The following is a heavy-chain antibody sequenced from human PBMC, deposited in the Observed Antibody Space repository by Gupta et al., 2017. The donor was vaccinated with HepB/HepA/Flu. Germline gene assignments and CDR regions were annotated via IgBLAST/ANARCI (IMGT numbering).Heavy chain of an antibody. V-gene: IGHV3-7*01. CDR2: IRPDGGEK. J-gene: IGHJ3*01. CDR1: GFAFSTYW. Sequence: EEQLVESGGGLVQPGGSLRLSCATSGFAFSTYWMNWVRQTPGKGLEWVADIRPDGGEKSYVDSVKGRFTISRDNGKNSLYLQMKSLRAEDTAVYFCAREGRLLGAFDVWGHGTMVRVS. CDR3: AREGRLLGAFDV. D-gene: IGHD3-16*01.